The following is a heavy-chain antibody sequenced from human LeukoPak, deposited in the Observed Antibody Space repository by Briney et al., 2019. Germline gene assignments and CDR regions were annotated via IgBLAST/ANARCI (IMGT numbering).Heavy chain of an antibody. CDR1: GGSISSYY. V-gene: IGHV4-59*12. CDR3: ARGTGYSSRYLDY. D-gene: IGHD6-13*01. CDR2: IYYSGST. J-gene: IGHJ4*02. Sequence: SETLSLTCTVSGGSISSYYWSWIRQPPGKGLEWIGYIYYSGSTNYNPSLKSRVTISVDTSKNQFSLKLSSVTAADTAVYYCARGTGYSSRYLDYWGQGTLVTVSS.